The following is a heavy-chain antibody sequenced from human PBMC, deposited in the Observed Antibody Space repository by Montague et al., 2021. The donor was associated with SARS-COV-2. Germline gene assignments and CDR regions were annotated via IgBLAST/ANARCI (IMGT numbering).Heavy chain of an antibody. J-gene: IGHJ5*02. CDR1: GGSINGSY. Sequence: SETLSLTCTVSGGSINGSYWSWIRQPPGKGLEWIGYIYYRGSTNYNPSLETRVTISVDPSKNQFSLKLSSVTAADTAVYYCAREDRWNWFDPWGQGTLVIVSS. D-gene: IGHD5-24*01. V-gene: IGHV4-59*01. CDR2: IYYRGST. CDR3: AREDRWNWFDP.